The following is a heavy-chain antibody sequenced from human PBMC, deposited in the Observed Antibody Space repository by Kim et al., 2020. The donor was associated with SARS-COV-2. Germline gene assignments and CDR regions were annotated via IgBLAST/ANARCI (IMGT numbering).Heavy chain of an antibody. CDR3: RRAFDV. J-gene: IGHJ3*01. CDR2: EGST. V-gene: IGHV3-74*01. Sequence: EGSTHYASYVAGRMTMSRDNTKNTVHLQMNSLRAEDATVYDCRRAFDVWGQGTMVTVSS.